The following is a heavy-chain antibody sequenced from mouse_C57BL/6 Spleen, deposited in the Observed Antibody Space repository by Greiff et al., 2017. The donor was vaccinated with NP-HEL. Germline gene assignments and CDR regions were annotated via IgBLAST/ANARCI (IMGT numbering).Heavy chain of an antibody. Sequence: EVQRVESGPGLVKPSQSLSLTCSVTGYSITSGYYWNWIRQFPGNKLEWMGYISYDGSNNYNPSLKNRISITRDTSKNQFFLKLNSVTTEDTATYYCARERGYYGNPYWYFDVWGTGTTVTVSS. D-gene: IGHD2-1*01. J-gene: IGHJ1*03. V-gene: IGHV3-6*01. CDR3: ARERGYYGNPYWYFDV. CDR1: GYSITSGYY. CDR2: ISYDGSN.